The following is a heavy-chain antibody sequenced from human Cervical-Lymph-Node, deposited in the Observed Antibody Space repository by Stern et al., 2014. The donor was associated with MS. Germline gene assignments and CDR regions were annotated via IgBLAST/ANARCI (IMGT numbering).Heavy chain of an antibody. J-gene: IGHJ4*02. V-gene: IGHV1-8*01. CDR2: MNPNSGNT. D-gene: IGHD3-22*01. Sequence: VQLEESGAEVKKPGASVKVSCKASGYTFTSYDINWVRQATGQGLEWMGWMNPNSGNTGYAQKFQGRVTMTRDTSISTAYMQLTSLRSEDMAIYYCARGLGSGYAEGNYWGQGTLVTVSS. CDR1: GYTFTSYD. CDR3: ARGLGSGYAEGNY.